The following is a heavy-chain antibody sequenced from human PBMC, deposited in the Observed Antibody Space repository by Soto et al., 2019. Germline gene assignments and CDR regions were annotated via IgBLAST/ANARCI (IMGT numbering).Heavy chain of an antibody. Sequence: PGESLKISCAASGFTFSGSAMHWVRQASGKGLEWVGRIRSKANSYATAYAASVKGRFTISRDDSKNTAYLQMNSLKTEDTAAYYCTRGRDTVEDNPCFDYWGQGTLVTVSS. CDR2: IRSKANSYAT. V-gene: IGHV3-73*01. CDR1: GFTFSGSA. J-gene: IGHJ4*02. CDR3: TRGRDTVEDNPCFDY. D-gene: IGHD5-18*01.